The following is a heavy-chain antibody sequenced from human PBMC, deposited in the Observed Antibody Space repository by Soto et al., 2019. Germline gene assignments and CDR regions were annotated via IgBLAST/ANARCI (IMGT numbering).Heavy chain of an antibody. CDR3: AKDRYFLNANIVVVPAALDY. D-gene: IGHD2-2*01. V-gene: IGHV3-23*01. J-gene: IGHJ4*02. CDR1: GFTFSSYA. Sequence: PGGSLRLSCAASGFTFSSYAMSWVRQAPGKGLEWVSAISGSGGSTYYADSVKGRFTISRDNSKNTLYLQMNSLRAEDTAVYYCAKDRYFLNANIVVVPAALDYWGQGTLVTVSS. CDR2: ISGSGGST.